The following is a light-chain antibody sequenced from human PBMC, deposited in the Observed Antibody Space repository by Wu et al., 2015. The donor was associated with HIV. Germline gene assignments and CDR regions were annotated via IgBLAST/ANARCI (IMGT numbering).Light chain of an antibody. CDR3: QQSQSTPYT. CDR1: RTIYTY. J-gene: IGKJ2*01. CDR2: AAS. V-gene: IGKV1-39*01. Sequence: DVRMTQSPSSLSASVGDRVTITCRASRTIYTYLNWYQQRPGKAPNLLIYAASRLQSGVPSRFSGGGSGTDFSLTISSLQPEDFATYYCQQSQSTPYTFGQGTKV.